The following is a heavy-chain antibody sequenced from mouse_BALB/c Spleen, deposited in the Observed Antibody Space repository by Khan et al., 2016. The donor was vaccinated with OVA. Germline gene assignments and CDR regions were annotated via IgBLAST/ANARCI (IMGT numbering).Heavy chain of an antibody. CDR3: ARIKS. J-gene: IGHJ2*01. Sequence: EVQLLQSGAELVKPGASVKLSCTASGFKIKDTYMHWVKQRPEQGLEGIGRLDTENGNTKYDPTFQGKATITEDKSFNTAYLQLSRLTTEDNATYYWARIKSWGQGTTLTVSS. V-gene: IGHV14-3*02. CDR1: GFKIKDTY. CDR2: LDTENGNT.